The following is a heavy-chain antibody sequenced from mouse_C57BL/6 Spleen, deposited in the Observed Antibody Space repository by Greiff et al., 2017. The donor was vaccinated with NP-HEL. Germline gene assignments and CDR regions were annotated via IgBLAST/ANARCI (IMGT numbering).Heavy chain of an antibody. CDR2: IDPETGGT. J-gene: IGHJ4*01. CDR3: TREMNYDDGLYYYAMDY. CDR1: GYTFTDYE. D-gene: IGHD2-4*01. V-gene: IGHV1-15*01. Sequence: QVQLQQSGAELVRPGASVTLSCKASGYTFTDYEMHWVKQTPVHGLEWIGAIDPETGGTAYNQKFKGKAILTADKSSSTAYMELRSLTSEDSAVYYFTREMNYDDGLYYYAMDYWGQGTSVTVSS.